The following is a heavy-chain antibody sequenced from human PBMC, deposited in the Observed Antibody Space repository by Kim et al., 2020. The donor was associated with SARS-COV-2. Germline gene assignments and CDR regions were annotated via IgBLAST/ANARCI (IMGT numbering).Heavy chain of an antibody. CDR3: ASSGEAAAGLW. Sequence: SDNPSLKSRVTISVDTSKNQFSLKLSSVTAADTAVYYCASSGEAAAGLWWGQGTLVTVSS. J-gene: IGHJ4*02. V-gene: IGHV4-39*01. D-gene: IGHD6-13*01.